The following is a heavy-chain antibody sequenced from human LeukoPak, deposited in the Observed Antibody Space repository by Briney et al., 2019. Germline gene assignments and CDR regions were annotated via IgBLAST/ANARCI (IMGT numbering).Heavy chain of an antibody. Sequence: SETLSLTCAVYGGSFSGYYWSWIRQPPGKGLEWIGEINHSGSTNYNPSLKSRATISVDTSKNQFSLKLSSVTAADTAVYYCARPRGYYYGSGSYYVPWGQGTLVTVSS. CDR2: INHSGST. CDR3: ARPRGYYYGSGSYYVP. J-gene: IGHJ5*02. CDR1: GGSFSGYY. D-gene: IGHD3-10*01. V-gene: IGHV4-34*01.